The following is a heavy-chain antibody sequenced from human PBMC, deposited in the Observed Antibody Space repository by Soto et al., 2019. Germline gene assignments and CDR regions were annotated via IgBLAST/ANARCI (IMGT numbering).Heavy chain of an antibody. CDR2: ISYDGSNK. Sequence: GGSLRLSCAASGFTFSSYGMHWVRQAPGKGLEWVAVISYDGSNKYYADSVKGRFTISRDNSKNTLYLQMNSLRAEDTSVYYCAKDPFRVPPNFDIWGQGTMVTVSS. CDR3: AKDPFRVPPNFDI. D-gene: IGHD3-16*01. CDR1: GFTFSSYG. V-gene: IGHV3-30*18. J-gene: IGHJ3*02.